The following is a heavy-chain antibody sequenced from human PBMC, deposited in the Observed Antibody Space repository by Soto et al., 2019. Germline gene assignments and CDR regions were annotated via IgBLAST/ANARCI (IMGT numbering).Heavy chain of an antibody. J-gene: IGHJ6*02. CDR3: ARDLRSRGGYYYYGMDV. V-gene: IGHV4-4*07. CDR2: IYTSGDT. CDR1: GVSIRSYY. D-gene: IGHD2-2*01. Sequence: SETLSLTCTVSGVSIRSYYWSWIRQPAGKGLEWIGRIYTSGDTNYNPSLKSRVTMSVDTSKNQFSLKLSSVTAADTAVYYCARDLRSRGGYYYYGMDVWGQGTTVTVSS.